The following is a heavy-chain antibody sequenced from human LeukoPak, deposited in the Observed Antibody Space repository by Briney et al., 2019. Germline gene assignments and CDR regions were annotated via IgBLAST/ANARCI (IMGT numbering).Heavy chain of an antibody. CDR2: INHSGST. J-gene: IGHJ4*02. D-gene: IGHD3-3*01. CDR1: GGSFSGYY. CDR3: ARAGGFFSPFGY. Sequence: SETLSLTCAVYGGSFSGYYWSWIRQPPGKGLEWIGEINHSGSTYYNPSLKSRVTISVDTSKNQFSLKLSSVTAADTAVYYCARAGGFFSPFGYWGQGTLVTVSS. V-gene: IGHV4-34*09.